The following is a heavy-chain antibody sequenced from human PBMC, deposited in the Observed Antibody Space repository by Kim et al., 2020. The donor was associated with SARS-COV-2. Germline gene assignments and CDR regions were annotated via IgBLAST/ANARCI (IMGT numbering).Heavy chain of an antibody. CDR1: GFTFSSYG. D-gene: IGHD5-18*01. Sequence: GGSLRLSCAASGFTFSSYGMHWVRQAPGKGLEWVAVISYDGSNKYYADSVKGRFTISRDNSKNTLYLQMNSLRAEDTAVYYCAKNRIQLWLRGSGGIDVWGQGTTGSVSP. CDR2: ISYDGSNK. CDR3: AKNRIQLWLRGSGGIDV. J-gene: IGHJ6*01. V-gene: IGHV3-30*18.